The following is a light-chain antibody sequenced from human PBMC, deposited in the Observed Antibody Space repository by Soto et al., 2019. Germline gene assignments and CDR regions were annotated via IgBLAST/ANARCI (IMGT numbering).Light chain of an antibody. V-gene: IGKV1-39*01. CDR1: QSISTY. CDR3: QQSNSSPPT. J-gene: IGKJ4*01. Sequence: DIQMTQSPSSLSASVGDRVTITCRASQSISTYLNWFQQKPGRAPKLLIYLTSTLQSGVPSRFRGSGSGTDFTLTISSLQPEDFATYFCQQSNSSPPTFGGGTKVEIK. CDR2: LTS.